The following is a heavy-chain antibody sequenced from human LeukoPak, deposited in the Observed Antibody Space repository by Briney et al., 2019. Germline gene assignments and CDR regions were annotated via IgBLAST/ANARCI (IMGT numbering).Heavy chain of an antibody. CDR3: ARTSPRAATLDY. J-gene: IGHJ4*02. Sequence: PSETLSLTCAASGGSISSYYWSWIRQPAGKGLEWIGRIYTSGTANYNPSLKSRVTMSVDTSKNQFSLNLNSVTAADTAVYYCARTSPRAATLDYWGQGTLVTVSS. D-gene: IGHD2-15*01. V-gene: IGHV4-4*07. CDR1: GGSISSYY. CDR2: IYTSGTA.